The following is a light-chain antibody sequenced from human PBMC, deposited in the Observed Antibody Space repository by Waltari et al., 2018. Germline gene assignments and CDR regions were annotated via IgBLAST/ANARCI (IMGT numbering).Light chain of an antibody. Sequence: DIQLTQSPSSLSASVGDRVIITCRASQGISNSLAWYQQKPGRAPNLLLYAASRLETWVPSRFSGRGSGTDYTLTISGLQPEDFATYYCQQYFDFPRTFGKGTRVEF. CDR3: QQYFDFPRT. J-gene: IGKJ1*01. CDR2: AAS. CDR1: QGISNS. V-gene: IGKV1-NL1*01.